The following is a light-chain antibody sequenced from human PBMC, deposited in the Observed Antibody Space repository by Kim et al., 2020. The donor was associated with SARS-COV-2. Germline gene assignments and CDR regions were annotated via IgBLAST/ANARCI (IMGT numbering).Light chain of an antibody. J-gene: IGKJ1*01. CDR3: QQYNNWT. CDR2: GES. V-gene: IGKV3-15*01. Sequence: LAVSPGERATLSCRASQSVGTNLAWYQQKPGQAPRLLIYGESTRASGIPARFSGSGSGTEFTLTISSLQSEDLAVYYCQQYNNWTFGQGTKVDIK. CDR1: QSVGTN.